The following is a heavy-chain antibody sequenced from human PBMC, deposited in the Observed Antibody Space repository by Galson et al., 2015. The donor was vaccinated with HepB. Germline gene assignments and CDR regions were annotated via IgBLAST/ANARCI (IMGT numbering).Heavy chain of an antibody. CDR3: AKGNIVTPSAFDI. CDR2: INGGGGST. V-gene: IGHV3-23*01. CDR1: GFTFRNYA. Sequence: SLRLSCAASGFTFRNYAMSWVRQSPDKGLEWVSDINGGGGSTYYADSVKGRFTISRDNSKNKLYVQMNSLRAEDTAVYYCAKGNIVTPSAFDIWGQGTMVTVSS. J-gene: IGHJ3*02. D-gene: IGHD1/OR15-1a*01.